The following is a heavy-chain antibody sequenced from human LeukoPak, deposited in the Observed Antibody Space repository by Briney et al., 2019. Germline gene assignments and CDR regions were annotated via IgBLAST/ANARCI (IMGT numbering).Heavy chain of an antibody. Sequence: GGSLRLSCAASGFTFSSYTVAWVRQAPGKGLEWVSAINSGGSAYYADSVKGRFTISRDNSKNTLYLHMNSLRADDTAVYYCAKMEGQRLYDYCMDVWGRGTTVTVSS. J-gene: IGHJ6*03. V-gene: IGHV3-23*01. CDR2: INSGGSA. CDR1: GFTFSSYT. D-gene: IGHD3-3*01. CDR3: AKMEGQRLYDYCMDV.